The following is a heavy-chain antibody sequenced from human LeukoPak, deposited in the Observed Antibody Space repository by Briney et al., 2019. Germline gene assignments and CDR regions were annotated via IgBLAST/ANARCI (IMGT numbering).Heavy chain of an antibody. D-gene: IGHD2-2*01. Sequence: ASVKISCKASGYTFTGYDMHWVRQAPGQGLEWMGWINPNSGGTNYAQKFQGRVTMTRDTSISTAYMELSRLRSDDTAVYYCAREGKGYCSSTSCYGEPFDYWGQGTLVTVSS. V-gene: IGHV1-2*02. CDR1: GYTFTGYD. CDR3: AREGKGYCSSTSCYGEPFDY. J-gene: IGHJ4*02. CDR2: INPNSGGT.